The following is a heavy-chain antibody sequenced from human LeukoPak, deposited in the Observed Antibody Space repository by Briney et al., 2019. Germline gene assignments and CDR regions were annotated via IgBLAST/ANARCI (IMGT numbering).Heavy chain of an antibody. CDR3: ATGSYYDRPPYFDY. J-gene: IGHJ4*02. D-gene: IGHD1-26*01. V-gene: IGHV3-23*01. Sequence: GGALRLSCTASGFSFSSQAMSWVRQASGKGLGGVSGIRGDGDTTHYADSVKGRFTSSRDNSKNTLYLQMNTLRAADTAVYSCATGSYYDRPPYFDYWGQGTLVTVSS. CDR1: GFSFSSQA. CDR2: IRGDGDTT.